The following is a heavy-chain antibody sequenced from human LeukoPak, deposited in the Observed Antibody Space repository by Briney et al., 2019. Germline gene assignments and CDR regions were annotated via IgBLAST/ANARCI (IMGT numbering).Heavy chain of an antibody. CDR2: IKQDGSEK. J-gene: IGHJ4*02. D-gene: IGHD5-24*01. CDR3: ARDRLGDGYIREFDS. CDR1: GFTFSTYW. V-gene: IGHV3-7*01. Sequence: GGSLRLSCAASGFTFSTYWMTWVRQAPGKGLEWVANIKQDGSEKYFVDSVKGRFTISRDNAENSLYLHMNSLRAEDTAIYYXARDRLGDGYIREFDSWGQGTLVIVSS.